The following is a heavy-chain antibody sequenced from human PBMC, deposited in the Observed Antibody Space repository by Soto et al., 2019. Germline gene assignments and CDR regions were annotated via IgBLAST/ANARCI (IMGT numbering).Heavy chain of an antibody. J-gene: IGHJ4*02. Sequence: EVQLVESGGGLVQPGGSLRLSCAASGMTFTNYDMHWVRQGTGKGLEWVSSVSRAGDTYYPDSVRGRFTISRDDARNSLDLHMNSLRAGDTAVYYCTRDLGGYQLDYWGQGTLGTVSS. CDR1: GMTFTNYD. CDR3: TRDLGGYQLDY. CDR2: VSRAGDT. D-gene: IGHD2-2*01. V-gene: IGHV3-13*04.